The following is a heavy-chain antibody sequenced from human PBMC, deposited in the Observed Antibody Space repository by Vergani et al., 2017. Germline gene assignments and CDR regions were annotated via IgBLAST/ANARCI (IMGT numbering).Heavy chain of an antibody. J-gene: IGHJ3*02. CDR1: GGTFSSYT. CDR2: IIPILGIA. Sequence: QVQLVQSGAEVKKPGSSVKVSCKASGGTFSSYTISWVRQAPGQGLEWMGRIIPILGIANYAQKFQGRVTITADKSTSTAYMELSSLRSEDTAVYYCARDRGYGDYGAFDIWGQGTMVTVSS. D-gene: IGHD4-17*01. V-gene: IGHV1-69*08. CDR3: ARDRGYGDYGAFDI.